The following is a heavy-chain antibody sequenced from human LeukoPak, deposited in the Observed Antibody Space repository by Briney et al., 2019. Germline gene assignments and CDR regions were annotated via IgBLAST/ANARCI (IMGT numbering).Heavy chain of an antibody. J-gene: IGHJ3*02. D-gene: IGHD4-23*01. CDR2: ISYDGSNK. CDR3: ARVRWPDAFDI. V-gene: IGHV3-30-3*01. CDR1: GFTFSSYA. Sequence: PGGSLRLSCEASGFTFSSYAMHWVRQAPGKGLEWVAVISYDGSNKYYADSVKGRFTISRDNSKNTLYLQMNSLRAEDTAVYYCARVRWPDAFDIWGQGTMVTVSS.